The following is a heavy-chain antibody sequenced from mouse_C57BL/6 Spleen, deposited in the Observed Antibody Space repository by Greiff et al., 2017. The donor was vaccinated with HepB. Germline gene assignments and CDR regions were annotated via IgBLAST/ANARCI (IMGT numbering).Heavy chain of an antibody. V-gene: IGHV1-42*01. CDR2: INPSTGGT. D-gene: IGHD2-3*01. J-gene: IGHJ1*03. CDR1: GYSFTGYY. Sequence: VQLKESGPELVKPGASVKISCKASGYSFTGYYMNWVKQSPEKSLEWIGEINPSTGGTTYNQKFKAKATLTVDKSSSTAYMQLKSLTSEDSAVYYCARGWLLRGGDFDVWGTGTTVTVSS. CDR3: ARGWLLRGGDFDV.